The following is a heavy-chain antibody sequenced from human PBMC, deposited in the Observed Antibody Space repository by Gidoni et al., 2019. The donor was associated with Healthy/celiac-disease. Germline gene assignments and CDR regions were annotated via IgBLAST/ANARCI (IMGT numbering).Heavy chain of an antibody. D-gene: IGHD4-17*01. CDR2: ISGSGGTT. CDR3: AKGTTGGYWYFDL. J-gene: IGHJ2*01. Sequence: EVQLLESGGGLVQPGGSLRLSCAASGFTFSSYAMSWVRQAPGKGLEWVSVISGSGGTTYYADSVKGRFTISRDNSKNTVYLQMNSLRAEETAVYYCAKGTTGGYWYFDLWGRGTLVTVSS. V-gene: IGHV3-23*01. CDR1: GFTFSSYA.